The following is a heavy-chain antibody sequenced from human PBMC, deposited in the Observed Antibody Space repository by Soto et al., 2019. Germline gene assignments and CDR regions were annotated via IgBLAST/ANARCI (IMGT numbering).Heavy chain of an antibody. D-gene: IGHD2-2*02. V-gene: IGHV4-61*01. J-gene: IGHJ5*02. CDR1: GGSVSSGSYY. Sequence: SETLSLTCTVSGGSVSSGSYYWSWIRQPPGKGLEWIGYIYYSGSTNYNPSLKSRVTISVDTSKNQFSLKLSSVTAADTAVYYCAXGSCSSTSCHIPNWFDPWGQGTLVTVSS. CDR2: IYYSGST. CDR3: AXGSCSSTSCHIPNWFDP.